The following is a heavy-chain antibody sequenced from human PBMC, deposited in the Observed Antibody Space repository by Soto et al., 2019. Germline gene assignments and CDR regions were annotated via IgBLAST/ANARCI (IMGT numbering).Heavy chain of an antibody. CDR3: AKGRDEYSSAWFVD. Sequence: PGGSLRLSCVASGFTFSNYNMNWVRQAPGKGLEWVSGISGSGRSTYYADSVKGLFTISRDNSKNTLYLQMNSLRDEDTALYYCAKGRDEYSSAWFVDWGQGTLVTVSS. J-gene: IGHJ5*02. D-gene: IGHD6-19*01. V-gene: IGHV3-23*01. CDR2: ISGSGRST. CDR1: GFTFSNYN.